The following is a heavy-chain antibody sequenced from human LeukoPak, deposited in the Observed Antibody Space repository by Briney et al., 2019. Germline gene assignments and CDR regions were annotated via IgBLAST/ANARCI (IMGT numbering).Heavy chain of an antibody. J-gene: IGHJ4*02. CDR3: ARAEDGYNFDY. Sequence: SETLSLTCTVSGGSINSCYWNWIRQPPGKGLEWIGYIYYSGSTNYNPSLKSRVTISIDTSKNQFSLKLSSVTAADTAVYYCARAEDGYNFDYWGQGTLVTVSS. CDR2: IYYSGST. V-gene: IGHV4-59*01. CDR1: GGSINSCY. D-gene: IGHD5-24*01.